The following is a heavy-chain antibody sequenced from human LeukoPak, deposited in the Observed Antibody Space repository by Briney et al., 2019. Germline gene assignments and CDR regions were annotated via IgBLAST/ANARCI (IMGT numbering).Heavy chain of an antibody. CDR1: GGSFSGYY. J-gene: IGHJ5*02. CDR2: INHSGST. D-gene: IGHD2-2*01. CDR3: ARGDIVVVPARKGWFDP. V-gene: IGHV4-34*01. Sequence: SETLSLTCAVYGGSFSGYYWSWIRQPPGKGLEWIGEINHSGSTNYNPSLKSRATISVDTSKNQFSLKLSSVTAADTAVYYCARGDIVVVPARKGWFDPWGQGTLVTVSS.